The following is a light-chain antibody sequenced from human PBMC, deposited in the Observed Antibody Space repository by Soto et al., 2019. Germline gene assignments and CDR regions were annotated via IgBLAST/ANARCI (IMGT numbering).Light chain of an antibody. J-gene: IGKJ4*01. CDR3: QQRRNWPPLT. V-gene: IGKV3-11*01. CDR1: ESVDIY. Sequence: ETVLTQSPATLYSSTGETATLSCRASESVDIYLAWYQQKPGQAPRLLIYHASNRATGIPARFSGSGSGTDFTLTISSLEPEDSAVYYCQQRRNWPPLTFGGGTRVEI. CDR2: HAS.